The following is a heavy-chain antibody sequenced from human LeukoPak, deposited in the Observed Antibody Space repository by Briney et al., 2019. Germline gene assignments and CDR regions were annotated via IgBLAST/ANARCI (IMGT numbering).Heavy chain of an antibody. CDR3: ATTSGSFDH. V-gene: IGHV4-4*07. CDR2: IYNSGIT. J-gene: IGHJ4*02. Sequence: SETLSLTCTVSGGSISTYHWSWIRQPAGKGLEWIGRIYNSGITKYNQSLESRVTMSVDTSTNQFSLKLSSVTAADTAVYYCATTSGSFDHWGQGALVIVSS. CDR1: GGSISTYH. D-gene: IGHD3-3*01.